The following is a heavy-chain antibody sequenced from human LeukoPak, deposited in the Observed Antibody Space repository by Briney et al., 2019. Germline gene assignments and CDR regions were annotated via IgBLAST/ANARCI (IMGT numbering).Heavy chain of an antibody. J-gene: IGHJ5*02. Sequence: GASVKVSCKASGYTFTSYGISWVRQAPGQGLEWMGWISAYNGNTNYAQKLQGRVTMTTDTSTSTAYMELRSLRSDDTAVYYCARGGPPYCSSTSCHLLWFDPWGQGTLVTVSS. CDR1: GYTFTSYG. CDR3: ARGGPPYCSSTSCHLLWFDP. V-gene: IGHV1-18*01. D-gene: IGHD2-2*01. CDR2: ISAYNGNT.